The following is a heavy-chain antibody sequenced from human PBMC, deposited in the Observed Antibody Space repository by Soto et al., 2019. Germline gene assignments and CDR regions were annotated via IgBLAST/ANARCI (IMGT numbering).Heavy chain of an antibody. CDR1: GFTFSSYA. J-gene: IGHJ5*02. V-gene: IGHV3-30-3*01. CDR3: ARDCAMTFDGHNWFDP. Sequence: GGSLRLSCAAXGFTFSSYAMHWVRQAPGKGLEWVAVISYDGSNKYYADSVKGRFTISRDNSKNTLYLQMNSLRAGDTAVYYCARDCAMTFDGHNWFDPWGQGTLVTVSS. D-gene: IGHD2-2*01. CDR2: ISYDGSNK.